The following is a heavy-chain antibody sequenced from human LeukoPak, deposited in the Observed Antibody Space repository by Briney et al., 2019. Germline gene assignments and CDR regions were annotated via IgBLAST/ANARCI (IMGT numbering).Heavy chain of an antibody. CDR1: GGSFSGYY. CDR2: INHSGST. Sequence: SETLSLTCAVYGGSFSGYYWSWIRQPPGKGLEWIGEINHSGSTNYNPSLKSRVTISVDTSKNQFSLKLSSVTAADTAVYYCARAIIVVVPAAIYYYYYMDVWGQGTTVTVSS. CDR3: ARAIIVVVPAAIYYYYYMDV. V-gene: IGHV4-34*01. J-gene: IGHJ6*03. D-gene: IGHD2-2*01.